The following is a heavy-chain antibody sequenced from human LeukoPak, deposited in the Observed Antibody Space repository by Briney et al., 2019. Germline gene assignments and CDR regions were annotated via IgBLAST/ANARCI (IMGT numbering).Heavy chain of an antibody. CDR2: ISYDGSNK. Sequence: PGGSLRLSCAASGFTFSSYAMHWVRQAPGKGLEWVAVISYDGSNKYYADSVKGRFTISRDNSKNTLYLQMNSLRAEDTAVYYCARGESYYVRFDYWGQGTLVTVSS. CDR3: ARGESYYVRFDY. J-gene: IGHJ4*02. CDR1: GFTFSSYA. D-gene: IGHD1-26*01. V-gene: IGHV3-30*04.